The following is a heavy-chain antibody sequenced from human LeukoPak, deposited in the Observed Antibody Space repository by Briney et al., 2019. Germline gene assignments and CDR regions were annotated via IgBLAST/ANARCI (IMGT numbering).Heavy chain of an antibody. J-gene: IGHJ4*02. V-gene: IGHV4-59*12. CDR2: IYYSGST. D-gene: IGHD6-13*01. Sequence: SETLSLTCTVSGGSFSSYYWSWIRQPPGKGLEWIGYIYYSGSTNYNPSLKSRVTISVDTSKNQFSLKLSSVTAADTAVYYCASQDGIAATGAFDYWGQGTLVTVSS. CDR1: GGSFSSYY. CDR3: ASQDGIAATGAFDY.